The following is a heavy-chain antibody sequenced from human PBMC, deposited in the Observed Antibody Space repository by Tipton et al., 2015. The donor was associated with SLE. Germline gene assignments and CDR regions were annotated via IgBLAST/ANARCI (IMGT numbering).Heavy chain of an antibody. Sequence: TLSLTCTVSGGSISSSSYYWGWIRQPPGKGLEWIGSIYYSGSTYYNPSLKSRVTISVDTSKNQFSLKLSSVTAADTALYYCARDITIFGVVKSTFDYWGQGTLVTVSS. J-gene: IGHJ4*02. CDR1: GGSISSSSYY. CDR2: IYYSGST. CDR3: ARDITIFGVVKSTFDY. V-gene: IGHV4-39*07. D-gene: IGHD3-3*01.